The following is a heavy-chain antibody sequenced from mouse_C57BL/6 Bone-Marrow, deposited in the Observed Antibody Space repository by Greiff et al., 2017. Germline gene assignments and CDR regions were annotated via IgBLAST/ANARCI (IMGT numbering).Heavy chain of an antibody. CDR3: ANEGFNTSGTVAY. Sequence: VQLQQPGAELVMPGASVKLSCKASGYTFTSYWMHWVKQRPGQGLEWIGEIDPSDSYTNYNQKFKGKSTLTVDKSSSTAYMQLSSLTSEDSAVYSWANEGFNTSGTVAYWGQGTLVTVSA. J-gene: IGHJ3*01. V-gene: IGHV1-69*01. CDR1: GYTFTSYW. CDR2: IDPSDSYT. D-gene: IGHD3-1*01.